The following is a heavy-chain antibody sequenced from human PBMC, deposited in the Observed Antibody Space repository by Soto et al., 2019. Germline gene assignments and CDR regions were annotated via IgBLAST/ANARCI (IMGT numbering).Heavy chain of an antibody. V-gene: IGHV3-15*07. CDR3: LVRPMDV. Sequence: PGGSLRLSCAASGFTFSNDWMNWVRQAPGKGLEWVGHIKSKTDGGTTDYAAPVKGRFTIFRDDSKNTLYLQMNRLKTEDTAVYYCLVRPMDVWGQGTTVTVSS. CDR2: IKSKTDGGTT. CDR1: GFTFSNDW. J-gene: IGHJ6*02.